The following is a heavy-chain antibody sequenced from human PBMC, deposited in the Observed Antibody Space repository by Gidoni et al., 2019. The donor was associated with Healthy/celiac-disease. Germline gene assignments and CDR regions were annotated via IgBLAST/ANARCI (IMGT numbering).Heavy chain of an antibody. Sequence: QVQLQASGPGMVKPSETLSLTCTVSGYSISSGSYWGWIRQPPGKGLVWIGSISHSGSTYYGPSLKSRVTISVDTSKNQYSLKLSSVTAADTAGYYCARDSAAGTNYYYYGMDVWGQGTTVTVSS. V-gene: IGHV4-38-2*02. CDR2: ISHSGST. J-gene: IGHJ6*02. D-gene: IGHD6-13*01. CDR1: GYSISSGSY. CDR3: ARDSAAGTNYYYYGMDV.